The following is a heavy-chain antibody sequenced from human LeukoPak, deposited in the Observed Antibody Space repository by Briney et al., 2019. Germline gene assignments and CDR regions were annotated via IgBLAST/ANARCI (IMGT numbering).Heavy chain of an antibody. J-gene: IGHJ5*02. CDR1: GFTFYTYP. CDR3: AKETELVWFGELLGWLDP. CDR2: ISGSGDST. V-gene: IGHV3-23*01. Sequence: GGSLRLSCEASGFTFYTYPMSWVRQAPGKGLEWVSLISGSGDSTFYADSVKGRFTISRDNSKNTLYLQMNSLRAEDTAVYYCAKETELVWFGELLGWLDPWGQGTLVTVAS. D-gene: IGHD3-10*01.